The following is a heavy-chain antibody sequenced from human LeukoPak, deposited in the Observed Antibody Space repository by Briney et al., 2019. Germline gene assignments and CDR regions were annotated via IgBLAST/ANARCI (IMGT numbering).Heavy chain of an antibody. CDR3: VRLSASGPSMRSFDF. D-gene: IGHD2/OR15-2a*01. V-gene: IGHV5-51*03. CDR1: GYTFTNYW. J-gene: IGHJ4*02. Sequence: PGESLTISCNLSGYTFTNYWIAWVRQTPGKGLEWMGSIYPGDSDTTFSPSFQGHVTISADKSIHTAHLHWSSLRASDTAMYYCVRLSASGPSMRSFDFWGQGTLVTVSS. CDR2: IYPGDSDT.